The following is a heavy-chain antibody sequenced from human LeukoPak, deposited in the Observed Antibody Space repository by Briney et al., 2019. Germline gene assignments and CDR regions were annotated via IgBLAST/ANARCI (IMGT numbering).Heavy chain of an antibody. CDR3: ASRRSTSFDY. V-gene: IGHV3-74*01. J-gene: IGHJ4*02. CDR2: INSDETST. Sequence: GGSLRPSCAASGFTFSSYAMSWVRQAPGKGLEWVSRINSDETSTNYADSVKGRFTISRDNAKNTLYLQMNSLRAEDTAVYYCASRRSTSFDYWGQGTLVPVSS. CDR1: GFTFSSYA. D-gene: IGHD5/OR15-5a*01.